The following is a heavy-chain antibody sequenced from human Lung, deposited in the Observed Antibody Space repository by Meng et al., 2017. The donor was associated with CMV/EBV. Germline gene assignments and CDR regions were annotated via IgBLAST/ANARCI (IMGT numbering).Heavy chain of an antibody. J-gene: IGHJ6*02. CDR2: IKQDGSEK. D-gene: IGHD1-26*01. V-gene: IGHV3-7*01. CDR3: ARERVCVAGRGSDCYGRDV. Sequence: GGSXRLSCAASGFTFSSYWMSWVRQAPGKGLEWVANIKQDGSEKYYEDSVKGRCTISRDNAKNSLYLQMNSMRAEDAAVYYCARERVCVAGRGSDCYGRDVWXQGTXVTVSS. CDR1: GFTFSSYW.